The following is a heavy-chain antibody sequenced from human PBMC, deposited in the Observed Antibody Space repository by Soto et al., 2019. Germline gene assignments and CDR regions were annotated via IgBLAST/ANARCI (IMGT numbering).Heavy chain of an antibody. V-gene: IGHV4-31*03. Sequence: SETLSLTCTVSGGSISSGGYYWSWIRQHPGKGLEWIGYIYYSGSTYYNPSLKSRVTISVDTSKNQFSLKLSSVTAADTAVYYCARAGYCNGGSCYSFQHWGQGTLVTVSS. J-gene: IGHJ1*01. CDR3: ARAGYCNGGSCYSFQH. D-gene: IGHD2-15*01. CDR1: GGSISSGGYY. CDR2: IYYSGST.